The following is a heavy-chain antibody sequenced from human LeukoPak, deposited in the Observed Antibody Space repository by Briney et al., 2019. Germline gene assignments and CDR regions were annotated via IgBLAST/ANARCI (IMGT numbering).Heavy chain of an antibody. CDR3: AKCPYYDSSGNDY. J-gene: IGHJ4*02. D-gene: IGHD3-22*01. Sequence: GGSLRLSCAASGFTFSSYAMSWVRQAPGKGLEWVSAISGSGGSTYYADSVKGRFTISRDNSRNTLYLQMNSLRAEDTAVYYCAKCPYYDSSGNDYWGQGTLVTVSS. CDR2: ISGSGGST. V-gene: IGHV3-23*01. CDR1: GFTFSSYA.